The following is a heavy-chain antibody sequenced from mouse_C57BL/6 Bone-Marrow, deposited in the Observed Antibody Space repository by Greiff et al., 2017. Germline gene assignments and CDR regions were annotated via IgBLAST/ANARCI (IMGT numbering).Heavy chain of an antibody. CDR2: IHPNSGST. J-gene: IGHJ4*01. CDR3: ARSGVYYGYDDAMDY. D-gene: IGHD2-2*01. V-gene: IGHV1-64*01. CDR1: GYTFTSYW. Sequence: QVQLQQPGAELVKPGASVKLSCKASGYTFTSYWMHWVKQRPGQGLEWIGMIHPNSGSTNYNEKFKSKATLTVDKSSSTAYMQLSSLTSEDSAVYYCARSGVYYGYDDAMDYWGQGTSVTVSS.